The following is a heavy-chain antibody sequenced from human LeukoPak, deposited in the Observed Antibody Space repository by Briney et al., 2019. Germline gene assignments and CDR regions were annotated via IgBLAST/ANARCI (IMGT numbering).Heavy chain of an antibody. V-gene: IGHV1-69*04. J-gene: IGHJ3*02. Sequence: SVKVSCKASGGTFSSYAISWVRQAPGRGLEWMGRIIPILGIANYAQKFQGRVTITADKSTSTAYMELSSLRSEDTAVYYCALTGTYYDSSGYYDGYAFDIWGQGTMVTVSS. D-gene: IGHD3-22*01. CDR2: IIPILGIA. CDR3: ALTGTYYDSSGYYDGYAFDI. CDR1: GGTFSSYA.